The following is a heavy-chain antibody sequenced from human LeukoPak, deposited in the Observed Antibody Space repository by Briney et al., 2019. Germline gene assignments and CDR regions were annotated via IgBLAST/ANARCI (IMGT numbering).Heavy chain of an antibody. CDR2: IGGSGGDT. J-gene: IGHJ4*02. V-gene: IGHV3-23*01. Sequence: PGGSLRLSCAASGFTFRDYTMNWVRQSPGKGLEWVSTIGGSGGDTVYADSVRGRFTISRDNSKNTLYLQMDSLRAEDTARYYCARRGGSSGWGDFDYWGQATLVTVSS. D-gene: IGHD6-19*01. CDR3: ARRGGSSGWGDFDY. CDR1: GFTFRDYT.